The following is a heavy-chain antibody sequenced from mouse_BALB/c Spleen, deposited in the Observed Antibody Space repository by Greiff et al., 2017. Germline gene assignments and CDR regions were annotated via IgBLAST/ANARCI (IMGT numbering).Heavy chain of an antibody. CDR3: ASRRYYAMDY. V-gene: IGHV1-4*01. Sequence: VQRVESGAELARPGASVKMSCKASGYTFTSYTMHWVKQRPGQGLEWIGYINPSSGYTNYNQKFKDKATLTADKSSSTAYMQLSSLTSEDSAVYYCASRRYYAMDYWGQGTSVTVSS. J-gene: IGHJ4*01. CDR2: INPSSGYT. CDR1: GYTFTSYT.